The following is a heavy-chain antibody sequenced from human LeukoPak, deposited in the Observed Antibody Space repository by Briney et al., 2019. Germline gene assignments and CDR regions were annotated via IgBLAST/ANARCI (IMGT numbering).Heavy chain of an antibody. CDR1: GFTFSDYY. Sequence: PGGSLRLSCAASGFTFSDYYMSWIRQAPGKGLEWISYISSSGSNIYYADSVKGRFTISRDNAKNSLFLQMNSLRAEDTAVYYCAGEGYGDYDGDYWGQGTLVTVSS. D-gene: IGHD4-17*01. V-gene: IGHV3-11*01. J-gene: IGHJ4*02. CDR2: ISSSGSNI. CDR3: AGEGYGDYDGDY.